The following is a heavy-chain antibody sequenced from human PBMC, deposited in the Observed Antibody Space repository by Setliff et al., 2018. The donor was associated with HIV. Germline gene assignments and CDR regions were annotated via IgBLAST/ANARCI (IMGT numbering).Heavy chain of an antibody. Sequence: ASVKVSCKASGYTFTSYDVNWVRQAPGQGLEWMGWMNPNSGNTGYAQDFQGRVTMTRNTSISTAYMELTSLRFEDTAVYYCARGSPTAGDYWGQGTLVTVSS. CDR3: ARGSPTAGDY. CDR2: MNPNSGNT. CDR1: GYTFTSYD. V-gene: IGHV1-8*01. J-gene: IGHJ4*02.